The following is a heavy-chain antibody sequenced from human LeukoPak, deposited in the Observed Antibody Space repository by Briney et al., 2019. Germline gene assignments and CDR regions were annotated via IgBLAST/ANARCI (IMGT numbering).Heavy chain of an antibody. CDR3: AVGGYGLTPFDY. CDR1: GFTFSSYA. D-gene: IGHD4-17*01. J-gene: IGHJ4*02. CDR2: ISYDGSNK. V-gene: IGHV3-30-3*01. Sequence: GRSLRLSCAASGFTFSSYAMHWVRQAPGKGLEWVAVISYDGSNKYYADSVKGRFTISRDNSKNTLYLQMNSLRAEDTAVYYCAVGGYGLTPFDYWGQGTLVTVSS.